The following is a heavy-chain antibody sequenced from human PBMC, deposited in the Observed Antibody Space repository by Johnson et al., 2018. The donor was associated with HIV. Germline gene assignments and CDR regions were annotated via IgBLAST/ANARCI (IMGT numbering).Heavy chain of an antibody. D-gene: IGHD3-22*01. J-gene: IGHJ3*02. Sequence: VQLVESGGDSVKPGGSLRLSCTASGFTFRDYYMSWIRQAPGKGLEWVSYISSSGSTIYYADSVKGRFTISRDNAKNSLYLQMNSLRAEDTAVYYCARSMIVNAFDIWGQGTMVTVSS. CDR2: ISSSGSTI. CDR1: GFTFRDYY. CDR3: ARSMIVNAFDI. V-gene: IGHV3-11*04.